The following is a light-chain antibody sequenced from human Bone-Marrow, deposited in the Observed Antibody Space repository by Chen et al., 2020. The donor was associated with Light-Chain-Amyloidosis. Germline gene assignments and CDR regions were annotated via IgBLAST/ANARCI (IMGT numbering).Light chain of an antibody. CDR2: RDT. J-gene: IGLJ2*01. V-gene: IGLV3-25*03. CDR3: QSADSSGTYEVI. Sequence: SYELTQPPSVSVSPGQTARITCSGDDLPTKYAYWYQQKPGQAPVLVIHRDTERPSGISERFSGSSSGTTATLTICAVQADDEAGYHCQSADSSGTYEVIFGGGTKLTVL. CDR1: DLPTKY.